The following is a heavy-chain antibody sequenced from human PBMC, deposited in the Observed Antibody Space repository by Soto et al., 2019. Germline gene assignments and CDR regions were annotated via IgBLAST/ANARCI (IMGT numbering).Heavy chain of an antibody. CDR3: ARARGEYSSGWPWLDP. CDR1: GYSFTSYW. V-gene: IGHV5-51*01. CDR2: IYPGDSDT. D-gene: IGHD6-19*01. Sequence: GASLKSSCSGSGYSFTSYWIGWLRQMSLKGLEWMGIIYPGDSDTRYSPSFQGQVTISADKSISTAYLQWSSLKASDTAMYYCARARGEYSSGWPWLDPWGQGTLVTVSS. J-gene: IGHJ5*02.